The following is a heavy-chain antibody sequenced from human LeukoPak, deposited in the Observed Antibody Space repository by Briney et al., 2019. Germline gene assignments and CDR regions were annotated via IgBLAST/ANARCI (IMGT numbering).Heavy chain of an antibody. D-gene: IGHD6-19*01. CDR1: GITFSSYE. Sequence: PPGGSLRLSCVVSGITFSSYEMNWVRQAPGKGLEWVSYISTSGSTIYYADSVKGRFTISRDNAKSSLYLQMNGLRAEDTAIYYCASPQWLAFWGQGTLVTVSS. CDR2: ISTSGSTI. CDR3: ASPQWLAF. J-gene: IGHJ4*02. V-gene: IGHV3-48*03.